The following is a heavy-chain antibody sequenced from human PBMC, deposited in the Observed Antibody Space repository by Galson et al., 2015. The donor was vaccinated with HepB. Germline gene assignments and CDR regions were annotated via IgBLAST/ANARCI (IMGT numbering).Heavy chain of an antibody. CDR2: IIPILGIA. J-gene: IGHJ6*02. Sequence: SVKVSCKASGGTFSSYPISWVRQAPGQGLEWMGRIIPILGIANYAQKFQGRVTITADKSTSTAYMELSSLRSEDTAVYYCARDYGSGRGRYYGMDVWGQGTTVTVSS. CDR1: GGTFSSYP. V-gene: IGHV1-69*04. D-gene: IGHD3-10*01. CDR3: ARDYGSGRGRYYGMDV.